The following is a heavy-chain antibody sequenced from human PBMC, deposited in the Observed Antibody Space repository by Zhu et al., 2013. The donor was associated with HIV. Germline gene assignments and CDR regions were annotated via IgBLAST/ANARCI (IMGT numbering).Heavy chain of an antibody. Sequence: QVQLVQSGAEVKKPGASVKVSCKASGYTFTNYYMVWVRQAPGQGLEWMGVINPSGGSTSYEQKFQGRVTMIRDTSTSTVYMELSSLTSEDTAVYYCAREGQWAGTWGATYFDYWGSGNPGHR. CDR1: GYTFTNYY. V-gene: IGHV1-46*01. D-gene: IGHD6-19*01. CDR2: INPSGGST. J-gene: IGHJ4*02. CDR3: AREGQWAGTWGATYFDY.